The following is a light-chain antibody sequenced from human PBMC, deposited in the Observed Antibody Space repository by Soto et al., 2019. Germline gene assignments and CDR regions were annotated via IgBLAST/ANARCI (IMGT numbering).Light chain of an antibody. CDR1: QSVSSTY. CDR2: GAS. J-gene: IGKJ2*01. V-gene: IGKV3-20*01. Sequence: EIVLTQSPGTLSLSPGERATLSCRASQSVSSTYLAWYQQKPGQAPRLLIYGASTRATGIEDRFSGSGSGTDFILSIMRLEPEDFAVYHCQLYDTAPPGYTFAQGTKLEI. CDR3: QLYDTAPPGYT.